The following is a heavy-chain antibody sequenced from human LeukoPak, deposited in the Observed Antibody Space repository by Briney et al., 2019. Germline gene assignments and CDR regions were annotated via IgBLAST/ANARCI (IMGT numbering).Heavy chain of an antibody. Sequence: GGSLRLSCAASGFTFSSYSMNWVRQAPGKGLEWVSSISSSSSYIYYADSVKGRFTISRDNSKNTLYLQLNSLRAEDTAVYYCAKDVMHYGSGRPYYMDVWGKGTTVTISS. D-gene: IGHD3-10*01. CDR3: AKDVMHYGSGRPYYMDV. CDR1: GFTFSSYS. J-gene: IGHJ6*03. CDR2: ISSSSSYI. V-gene: IGHV3-21*01.